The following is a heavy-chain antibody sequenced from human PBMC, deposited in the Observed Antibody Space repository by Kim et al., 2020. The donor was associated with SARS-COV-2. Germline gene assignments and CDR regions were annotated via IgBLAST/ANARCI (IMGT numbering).Heavy chain of an antibody. CDR3: VRYYLSSGPHDY. Sequence: WGSLRLSCAASGFTFSSYWMSWVRQAPGKGLEWVANIKQDGSEKHYVDSVKGRFTISRDNAKNSLYLQMNSLRAEDTAVYYCVRYYLSSGPHDYWGQGTLVTVSS. CDR1: GFTFSSYW. V-gene: IGHV3-7*01. J-gene: IGHJ4*02. CDR2: IKQDGSEK. D-gene: IGHD3-22*01.